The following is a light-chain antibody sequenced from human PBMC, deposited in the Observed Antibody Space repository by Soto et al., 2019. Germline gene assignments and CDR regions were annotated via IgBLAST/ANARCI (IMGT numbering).Light chain of an antibody. CDR3: QHYGSSPPVT. V-gene: IGKV3-20*01. J-gene: IGKJ5*01. CDR2: GAS. CDR1: QSLSSSY. Sequence: DILMTQSPATLSVSPGERATLSCRASQSLSSSYIAWYQQKPGQAPRLLIYGASSRATGIPDRFRGSGSGTEFTLTISGLEPEDFAVYFCQHYGSSPPVTFGQGTRLEI.